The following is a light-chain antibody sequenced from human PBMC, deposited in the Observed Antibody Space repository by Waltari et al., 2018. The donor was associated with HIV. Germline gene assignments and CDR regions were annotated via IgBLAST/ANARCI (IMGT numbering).Light chain of an antibody. Sequence: QSVLTQPPSASGTPGQRVIISCSGNRSNIGSNTVNWYQQFSGAAPTLLIYGNTQRPAAVPDRFSGSKSGSAASLAISGLKSEDEADYHCATWDDALSGPVFGAGTKLTV. V-gene: IGLV1-44*01. CDR2: GNT. J-gene: IGLJ3*02. CDR3: ATWDDALSGPV. CDR1: RSNIGSNT.